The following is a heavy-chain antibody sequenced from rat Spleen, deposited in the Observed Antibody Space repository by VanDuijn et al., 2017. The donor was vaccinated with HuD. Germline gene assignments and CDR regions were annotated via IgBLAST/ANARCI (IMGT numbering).Heavy chain of an antibody. CDR2: IDGAGST. CDR1: GYSITSNY. D-gene: IGHD1-1*01. J-gene: IGHJ1*01. Sequence: EVQLQESGPGLVKPSQSLSLTCSVTGYSITSNYWGWIRKFPGNKLEWMGYIDGAGSTNYNPSLKSRISITRDTSKNMFFLQVTSVSTEDTATYFCARWDYYSPRWYFDFWGPGTMVTVSS. CDR3: ARWDYYSPRWYFDF. V-gene: IGHV3-3*01.